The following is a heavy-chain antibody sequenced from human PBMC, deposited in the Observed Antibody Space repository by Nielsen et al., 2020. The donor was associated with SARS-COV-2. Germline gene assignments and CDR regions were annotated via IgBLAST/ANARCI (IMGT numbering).Heavy chain of an antibody. D-gene: IGHD3-22*01. CDR2: IIPILGIA. Sequence: SVKVSCKASGGTFSSYAISWVRQAPGQGLEWMGRIIPILGIANYAQKFQGRVTITADKSTSTAYMELSSLRSEDTAVYYCARTYGSSGYTYYYYGMDVWGQGTTVTVSS. CDR1: GGTFSSYA. V-gene: IGHV1-69*04. CDR3: ARTYGSSGYTYYYYGMDV. J-gene: IGHJ6*02.